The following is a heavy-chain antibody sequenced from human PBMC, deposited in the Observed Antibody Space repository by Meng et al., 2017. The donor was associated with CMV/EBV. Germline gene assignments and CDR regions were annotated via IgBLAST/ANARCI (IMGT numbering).Heavy chain of an antibody. CDR3: ARGVAVAGRRDAFDF. J-gene: IGHJ3*01. V-gene: IGHV1-2*04. CDR2: MKPNNGAT. CDR1: GYNFNGYY. Sequence: SGYNFNGYYIHWVRQAPGQGLEWMGWMKPNNGATKYAQKFQGWVIMTRDTSISTAFMELSRPTSDDTVVYYCARGVAVAGRRDAFDFWGQGTMVTVSS. D-gene: IGHD6-19*01.